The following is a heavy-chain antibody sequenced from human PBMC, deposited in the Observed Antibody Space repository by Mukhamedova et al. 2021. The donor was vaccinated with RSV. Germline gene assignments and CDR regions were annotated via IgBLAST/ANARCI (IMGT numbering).Heavy chain of an antibody. CDR2: IYPGDSDT. D-gene: IGHD7-27*01. CDR3: ARSATGAFIS. Sequence: MGVIYPGDSDTKYHPSFQGQISISADTSINTAYLQWRSLRASDSAIYFCARSATGAFISWGQGTLVSVSS. V-gene: IGHV5-51*01. J-gene: IGHJ5*02.